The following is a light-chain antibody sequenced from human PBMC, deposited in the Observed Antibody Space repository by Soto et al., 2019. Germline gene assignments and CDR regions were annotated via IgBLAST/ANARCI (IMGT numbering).Light chain of an antibody. CDR3: QSFDSSLSGPV. CDR2: GNT. V-gene: IGLV1-40*01. J-gene: IGLJ2*01. CDR1: SSNIGVGYD. Sequence: QSVLTQPPSVSGAPGQRVTISCTGSSSNIGVGYDVHWYKKLPGTAPRLIIYGNTNRPSGVPDRFSGSKSGASASLAITGLQGDDEADYYCQSFDSSLSGPVFGGGTKVTVL.